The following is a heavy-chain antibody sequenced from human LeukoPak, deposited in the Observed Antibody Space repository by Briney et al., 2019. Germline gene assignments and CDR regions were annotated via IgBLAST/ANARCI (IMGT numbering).Heavy chain of an antibody. Sequence: ASVKVSCKTSGYTFTDYYMYWVRQAPGQGLEWMGWINPNGGDTNYARRFQGRVTMTRETSISTAYMELSRLRSDDTAVYYCATSTTIFGVVSGDYWGQGTLVTVS. CDR2: INPNGGDT. J-gene: IGHJ4*02. CDR3: ATSTTIFGVVSGDY. CDR1: GYTFTDYY. D-gene: IGHD3-3*01. V-gene: IGHV1-2*02.